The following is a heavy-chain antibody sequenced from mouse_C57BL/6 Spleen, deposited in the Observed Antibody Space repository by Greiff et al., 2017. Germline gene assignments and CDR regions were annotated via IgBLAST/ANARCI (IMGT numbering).Heavy chain of an antibody. D-gene: IGHD2-5*01. CDR2: ISYSGST. J-gene: IGHJ1*03. CDR3: ARVDSNYWYFDV. CDR1: GYSITSGYD. V-gene: IGHV3-1*01. Sequence: EVKLVESGPGMVKPSQSLSLTCTVTGYSITSGYDWHWIRHFPGNKLEWMGYISYSGSTNYNPSLKSRISITHDTSKNHFFLKLNSVTTEDTAAYYCARVDSNYWYFDVWGTGTTVTVSS.